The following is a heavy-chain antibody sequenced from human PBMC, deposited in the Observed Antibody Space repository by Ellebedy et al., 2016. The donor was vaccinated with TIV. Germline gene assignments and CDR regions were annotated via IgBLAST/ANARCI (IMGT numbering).Heavy chain of an antibody. J-gene: IGHJ4*02. CDR2: IYPGDSDT. Sequence: KVSCXGSGYSFTSYWIGWVRQMPGKGLEWMGIIYPGDSDTRYSPSFQGQVTISADKSISTAYLQWSSLKASDTAMYYCAIGSTFMGKDYFDYWGQGTLVTVSS. CDR1: GYSFTSYW. V-gene: IGHV5-51*01. D-gene: IGHD2-2*01. CDR3: AIGSTFMGKDYFDY.